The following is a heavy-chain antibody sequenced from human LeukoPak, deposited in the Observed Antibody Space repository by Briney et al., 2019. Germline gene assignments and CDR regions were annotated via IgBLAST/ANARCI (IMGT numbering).Heavy chain of an antibody. Sequence: GGSLRLSCAASGFTFSSYSMNWVRQAPGKGLEWVSSISSSSSYIYYADSVKGRFTISRGNAKSSLYLQMNSLRAEDTAVYYCARGGQQWLVHGDYWGQGTLVTVSS. J-gene: IGHJ4*02. CDR3: ARGGQQWLVHGDY. D-gene: IGHD6-19*01. CDR1: GFTFSSYS. V-gene: IGHV3-21*01. CDR2: ISSSSSYI.